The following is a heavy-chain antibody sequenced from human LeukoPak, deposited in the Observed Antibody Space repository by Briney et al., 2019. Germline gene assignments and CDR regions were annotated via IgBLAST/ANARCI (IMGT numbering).Heavy chain of an antibody. CDR3: VREDTPATANY. D-gene: IGHD2-21*02. V-gene: IGHV3-23*01. Sequence: GSLRLSCAASGFNFANHAMSWVRQTPGKRLEWVSAISGGGDITYYADSVTGRFTISRDNSKDTLFLQMHSLRPGDTAVYYCVREDTPATANYWGQGTLVTISS. CDR1: GFNFANHA. CDR2: ISGGGDIT. J-gene: IGHJ4*02.